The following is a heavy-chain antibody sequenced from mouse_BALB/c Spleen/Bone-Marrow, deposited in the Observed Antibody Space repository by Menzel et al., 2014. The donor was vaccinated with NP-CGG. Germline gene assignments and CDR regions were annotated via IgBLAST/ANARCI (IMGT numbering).Heavy chain of an antibody. J-gene: IGHJ2*01. V-gene: IGHV5-6*02. Sequence: EVMLVESGGDLVKPGGSLKLSCVASGFTFSSYGMSWVRQTPDKRLEWVATISSGGSSTYYPASVKGRFTISRDNAKSTLYLQMSSQNSEDTAMYYCTRRPLQANSYFDCWGQGTTLIVSS. CDR1: GFTFSSYG. D-gene: IGHD3-2*02. CDR3: TRRPLQANSYFDC. CDR2: ISSGGSST.